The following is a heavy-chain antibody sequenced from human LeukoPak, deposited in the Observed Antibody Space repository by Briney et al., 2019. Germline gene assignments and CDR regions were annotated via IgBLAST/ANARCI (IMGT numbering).Heavy chain of an antibody. CDR1: GGTFSTSA. D-gene: IGHD6-19*01. CDR2: IYPIFKTA. J-gene: IGHJ4*02. V-gene: IGHV1-69*13. Sequence: SVKASCKASGGTFSTSAISWVRQAPGQGLEWMGSIYPIFKTANYAENFQGRVTITADDSTTIAYMDLSSLRSEDTAMYYCARQTSSGWYFDYWGQGTLVTVSS. CDR3: ARQTSSGWYFDY.